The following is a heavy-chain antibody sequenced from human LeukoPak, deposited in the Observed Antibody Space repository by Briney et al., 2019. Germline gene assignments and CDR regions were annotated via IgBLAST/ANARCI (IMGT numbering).Heavy chain of an antibody. V-gene: IGHV3-15*01. CDR1: GFIFSNAW. J-gene: IGHJ4*02. CDR2: IKGKTDGGTA. Sequence: GGSLRLSCAASGFIFSNAWISWVRQAPGKGLEWVGLIKGKTDGGTADYAAPVKGRFTISRDDSKDTLYLQVNSLKTEDTAVYYCTTREKHLDYWGQGTLVTVSS. CDR3: TTREKHLDY.